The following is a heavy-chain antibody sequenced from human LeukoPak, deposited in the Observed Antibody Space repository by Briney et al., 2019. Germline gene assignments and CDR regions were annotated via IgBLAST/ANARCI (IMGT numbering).Heavy chain of an antibody. Sequence: SETLSLTCTVSGGSISSSSYCWGWIRQPPGKGLEWIGSIYYSGSTYYNPSLKSRVTISVDTSKNQFSLKLSSVTAADTAVYYCARQINIAGAPGTYHFDYWGQGTLVTVSS. D-gene: IGHD6-19*01. V-gene: IGHV4-39*01. J-gene: IGHJ4*02. CDR2: IYYSGST. CDR3: ARQINIAGAPGTYHFDY. CDR1: GGSISSSSYC.